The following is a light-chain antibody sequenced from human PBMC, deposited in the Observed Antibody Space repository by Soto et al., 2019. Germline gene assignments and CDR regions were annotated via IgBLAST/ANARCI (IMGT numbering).Light chain of an antibody. CDR3: CSYTSTNSRV. J-gene: IGLJ3*02. CDR1: SNDVGGYNY. Sequence: QSALTQPASMSGSPGQSITISCTGTSNDVGGYNYVSWYQQHPGKAPKLMIFEVSNRPSGVSNRFSGSKSGNTASPTISGLQAEDEAYYYCCSYTSTNSRVFGGGTKVTVL. CDR2: EVS. V-gene: IGLV2-14*01.